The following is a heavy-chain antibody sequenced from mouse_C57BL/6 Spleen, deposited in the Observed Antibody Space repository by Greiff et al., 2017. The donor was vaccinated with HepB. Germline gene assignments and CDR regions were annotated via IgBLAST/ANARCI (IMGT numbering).Heavy chain of an antibody. J-gene: IGHJ2*01. CDR3: ARDGTVPFDY. D-gene: IGHD4-1*01. CDR1: GFTFSDYY. CDR2: INYDGSST. V-gene: IGHV5-16*01. Sequence: EVQVVESEGGLVQPGRSMKLSCTASGFTFSDYYMAWVRQVPEKGLEWVANINYDGSSTYYLDSLKSRFIISRDNAENILYLQMSSLKSEDTATYYCARDGTVPFDYWGQGTTLTVSS.